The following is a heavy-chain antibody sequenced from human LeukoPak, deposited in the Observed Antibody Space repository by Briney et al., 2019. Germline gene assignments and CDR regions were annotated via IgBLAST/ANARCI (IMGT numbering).Heavy chain of an antibody. CDR1: GGTFSSYA. CDR3: ASGGTTGTTWRKYYFDY. Sequence: GSSVKVSCKASGGTFSSYAISWVRQAPGQGLEWMGGIIPIFGTANYAQKFQGRVTITTDESTSTAYMELSSLRSEDTAVYYCASGGTTGTTWRKYYFDYWGQGTLVTVSS. CDR2: IIPIFGTA. V-gene: IGHV1-69*05. J-gene: IGHJ4*02. D-gene: IGHD1-1*01.